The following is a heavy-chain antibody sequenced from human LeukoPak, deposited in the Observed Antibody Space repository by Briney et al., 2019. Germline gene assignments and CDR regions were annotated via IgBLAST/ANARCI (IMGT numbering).Heavy chain of an antibody. CDR1: GFTFSSYG. CDR2: IWYDGSNK. D-gene: IGHD6-13*01. V-gene: IGHV3-33*01. J-gene: IGHJ5*02. CDR3: AGSRRDSSRPRSNWFDP. Sequence: PGRSLRLSCAASGFTFSSYGMHWVRQAPGKGLEWVAVIWYDGSNKYYADSVKGRFTISRDNSKNTLYLQMNSLRAEDTAVYYCAGSRRDSSRPRSNWFDPWGQGTLVTVSS.